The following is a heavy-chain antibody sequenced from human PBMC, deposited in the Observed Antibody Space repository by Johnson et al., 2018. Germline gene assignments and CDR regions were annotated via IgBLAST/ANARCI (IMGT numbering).Heavy chain of an antibody. CDR1: GFTFRSYG. J-gene: IGHJ6*02. D-gene: IGHD2-2*02. V-gene: IGHV3-33*01. CDR2: IWHDGSNK. Sequence: QVQLVESGGGVVQPGRSLRLSCAASGFTFRSYGMHWVRQAPGKGLEWVAVIWHDGSNKYYADSVKGRFTISRDNSKNTLYLQMNSLRAEDTAVYYCARDLNCSSTSCYIGYYYYGMDVWGQGTTVTVSS. CDR3: ARDLNCSSTSCYIGYYYYGMDV.